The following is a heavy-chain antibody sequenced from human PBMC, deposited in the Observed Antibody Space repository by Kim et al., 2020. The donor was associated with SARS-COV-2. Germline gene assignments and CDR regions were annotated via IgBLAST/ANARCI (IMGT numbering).Heavy chain of an antibody. V-gene: IGHV1-46*01. CDR3: ARARNSSGYYRHDAFDI. Sequence: FQGRVTMTRDTSTSTVYMELSSLRSEDTAVYYCARARNSSGYYRHDAFDIWGQGTMVTVSS. D-gene: IGHD3-22*01. J-gene: IGHJ3*02.